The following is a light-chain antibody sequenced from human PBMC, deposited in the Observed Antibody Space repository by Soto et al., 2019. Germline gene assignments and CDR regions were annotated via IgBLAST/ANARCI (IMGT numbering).Light chain of an antibody. CDR3: ATWDDSLNGPV. V-gene: IGLV1-44*01. CDR1: NSNIGSNA. J-gene: IGLJ3*02. CDR2: SNN. Sequence: QSVLTQPPSASETPGQRVTISCSGSNSNIGSNAVNWYQQLPGTAPKLLIYSNNRRPSEVPDRFSGSKSGTSASLAISGLQSDDEADYYCATWDDSLNGPVFGGGTKLTVL.